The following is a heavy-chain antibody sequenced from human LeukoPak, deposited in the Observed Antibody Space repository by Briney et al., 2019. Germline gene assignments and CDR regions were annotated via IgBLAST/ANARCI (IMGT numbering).Heavy chain of an antibody. Sequence: SETLSLTCSVSGGSISGYIWSWVRQPPGKGLEWIAYIYDTGSTNYNPSLKSRLTISVDASKNQFSLKLSSVTAADTAVYYCARRPSGFDPWGQGTLVTVSS. CDR2: IYDTGST. CDR1: GGSISGYI. V-gene: IGHV4-59*12. D-gene: IGHD3-10*01. J-gene: IGHJ5*02. CDR3: ARRPSGFDP.